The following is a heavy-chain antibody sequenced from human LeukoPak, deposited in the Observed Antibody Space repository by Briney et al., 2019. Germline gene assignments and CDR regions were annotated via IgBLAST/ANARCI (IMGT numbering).Heavy chain of an antibody. D-gene: IGHD6-19*01. CDR3: VRSLGDSSGWYDF. CDR1: GFSFSDYS. Sequence: GGSLRLSCAASGFSFSDYSMNWVRQAPGKGLDWVSSISSSSSYIYYADSVKGRFTISRDTSKNTLYVQMSSLRAEDTAVYYCVRSLGDSSGWYDFWGQGTLVTVSS. CDR2: ISSSSSYI. V-gene: IGHV3-21*01. J-gene: IGHJ5*01.